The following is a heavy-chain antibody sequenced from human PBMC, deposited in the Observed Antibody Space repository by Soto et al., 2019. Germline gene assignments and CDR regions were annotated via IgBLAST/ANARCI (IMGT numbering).Heavy chain of an antibody. Sequence: SETLSLTCAVSSGSISSSNWWSWVRQPPGKGLEWIAEISHSGNTNFNPSLKSRVTISVDKSKNQFSLKLSSVTAADTAVYYCARADYIWGSYRRFDYWGQGTLVTVSS. CDR2: ISHSGNT. V-gene: IGHV4-4*02. CDR3: ARADYIWGSYRRFDY. D-gene: IGHD3-16*02. J-gene: IGHJ4*02. CDR1: SGSISSSNW.